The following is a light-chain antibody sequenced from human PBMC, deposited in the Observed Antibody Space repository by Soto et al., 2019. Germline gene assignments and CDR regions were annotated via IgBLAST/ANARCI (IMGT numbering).Light chain of an antibody. CDR1: QSVSSSF. CDR2: GAS. CDR3: QQYGSSPLT. V-gene: IGKV3-20*01. Sequence: EMVLTQSPGTLSLSPGERATLSCRASQSVSSSFLAWYQQKPGQDPRLLIYGASSRATGIPDRFSGSRSGTDLTLTISRLEPEDVAVYYCQQYGSSPLTLGGGNKVEIK. J-gene: IGKJ4*01.